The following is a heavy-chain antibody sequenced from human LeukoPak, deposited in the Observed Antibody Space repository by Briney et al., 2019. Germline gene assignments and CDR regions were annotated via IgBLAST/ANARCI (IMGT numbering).Heavy chain of an antibody. D-gene: IGHD3-10*01. V-gene: IGHV3-11*04. CDR3: ARSIITMVRGDHFDY. Sequence: GGSLRLSCAASGFTFSDYYMSWIRQAPGKGLEWVSYISSSGSTIYYADSVKGRFTNSRDNAKNSLYLQMNSLRAEDTAVYYCARSIITMVRGDHFDYWGQGTLVTVSS. CDR2: ISSSGSTI. J-gene: IGHJ4*02. CDR1: GFTFSDYY.